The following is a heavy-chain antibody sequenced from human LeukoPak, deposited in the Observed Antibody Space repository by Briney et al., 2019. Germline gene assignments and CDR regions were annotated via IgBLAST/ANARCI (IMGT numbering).Heavy chain of an antibody. V-gene: IGHV3-48*04. Sequence: GGSLRLSCAASGFTFSSYSMNWVRQAPGKGLEWVSYISSSSSTIYYADSVKGRFTISRDNAKNSLYLQMNSLRAEDTAVYYCAGEPTYDYGYYYYGMDVWGQGTTVTVSS. CDR3: AGEPTYDYGYYYYGMDV. CDR1: GFTFSSYS. J-gene: IGHJ6*02. D-gene: IGHD4-17*01. CDR2: ISSSSSTI.